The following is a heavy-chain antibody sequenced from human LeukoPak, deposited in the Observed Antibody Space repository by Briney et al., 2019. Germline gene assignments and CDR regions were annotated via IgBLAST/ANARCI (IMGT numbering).Heavy chain of an antibody. V-gene: IGHV3-15*01. CDR1: GFTFSDFG. Sequence: PGGSLRLSCAASGFTFSDFGMHWVRQAPGKGLEWVGRIKSKTDGGTTDYAAPVKGRFTISRDDSKNTLYLQMNSLKTEDTAVYYCTTDLRNPPRYFDWFFYYGMDVWGKGTTVTVSS. J-gene: IGHJ6*04. D-gene: IGHD3-9*01. CDR2: IKSKTDGGTT. CDR3: TTDLRNPPRYFDWFFYYGMDV.